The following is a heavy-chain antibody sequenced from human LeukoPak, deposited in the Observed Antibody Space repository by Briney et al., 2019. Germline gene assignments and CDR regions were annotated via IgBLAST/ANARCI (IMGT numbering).Heavy chain of an antibody. CDR1: GFTFSSYS. J-gene: IGHJ4*02. CDR3: ARQKDFWRGYYDY. CDR2: ISFDGSDA. Sequence: GGSLRLSCAASGFTFSSYSMNWVRQAPGKGLVWVSCISFDGSDATYADSVKGRFTISRDNAKNLLYLEMNSLRAEDTAVYFCARQKDFWRGYYDYWGQGTLVTVSS. V-gene: IGHV3-74*01. D-gene: IGHD3-3*01.